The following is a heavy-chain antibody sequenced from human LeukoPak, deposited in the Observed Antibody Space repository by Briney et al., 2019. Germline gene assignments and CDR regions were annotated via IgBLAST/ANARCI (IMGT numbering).Heavy chain of an antibody. D-gene: IGHD5-12*01. CDR3: AREGASGYYCDY. CDR1: GLTLNTYA. Sequence: GGPLGLSCEASGLTLNTYAIHWVGQAPGRGLEGVAVISYDGSNKFYADSVKGRFTISRDNSKNTLYLQMNSLTAEDTALYYCAREGASGYYCDYWGRGTLVTVSS. J-gene: IGHJ4*02. V-gene: IGHV3-30*04. CDR2: ISYDGSNK.